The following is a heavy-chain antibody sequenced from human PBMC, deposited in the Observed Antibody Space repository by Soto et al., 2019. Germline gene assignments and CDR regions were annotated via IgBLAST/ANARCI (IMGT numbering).Heavy chain of an antibody. V-gene: IGHV1-2*04. D-gene: IGHD3-22*01. J-gene: IGHJ5*02. CDR2: INPNSGGT. CDR3: ARGRSRYDSSGYDNWFDP. CDR1: GGTFSSYA. Sequence: ASVKVSCKASGGTFSSYAFSWVRQAPGQGLEWMGWINPNSGGTNYAQKFQGWVTMTRDTSISTAYMELSRLRSDDTAVYYCARGRSRYDSSGYDNWFDPWGQGTLVTVSS.